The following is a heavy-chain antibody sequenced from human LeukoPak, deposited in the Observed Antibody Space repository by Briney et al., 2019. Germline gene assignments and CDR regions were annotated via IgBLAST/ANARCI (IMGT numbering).Heavy chain of an antibody. CDR2: IYYSGST. J-gene: IGHJ4*02. V-gene: IGHV4-39*01. CDR3: ARQLGYCSRTSCYAHKVDY. D-gene: IGHD2-2*01. CDR1: GGSISSSSYY. Sequence: SETLSLTCTVSGGSISSSSYYWGWIRQPPGTGLEWIGSIYYSGSTYYNPSLKSRVTISVNTSKNQCSLKLRSGTAADTAVYYCARQLGYCSRTSCYAHKVDYWGQGTLVTVSS.